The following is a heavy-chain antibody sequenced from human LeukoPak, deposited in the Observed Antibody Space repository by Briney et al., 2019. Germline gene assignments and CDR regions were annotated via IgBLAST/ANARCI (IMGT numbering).Heavy chain of an antibody. CDR1: GGSFSDYY. D-gene: IGHD3-10*01. J-gene: IGHJ4*02. CDR3: ARRILTMVRGVVSWVFDY. CDR2: INHSGTT. Sequence: SETLSLTRAVYGGSFSDYYWSWIRQPPGKGLEWIGEINHSGTTNYNPSLKSRVTISVDTSKSQFSLKLRSVTAADTAVYYCARRILTMVRGVVSWVFDYWGQGTLVTVSS. V-gene: IGHV4-34*01.